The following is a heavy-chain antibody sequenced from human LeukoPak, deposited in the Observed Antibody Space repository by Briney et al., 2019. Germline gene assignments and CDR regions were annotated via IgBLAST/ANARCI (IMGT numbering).Heavy chain of an antibody. CDR3: SRFYNSSWYDRFDP. CDR2: ISYDGSNK. J-gene: IGHJ5*01. D-gene: IGHD6-13*01. CDR1: GFTFSSYA. Sequence: GRSLRLSCAASGFTFSSYAMHWVRQAPGKGLEWVAVISYDGSNKYYADSVKGRFTISRDNSKNTLYLQMNSLRAEDTAVYYWSRFYNSSWYDRFDPWGQGTLVTVSS. V-gene: IGHV3-30-3*01.